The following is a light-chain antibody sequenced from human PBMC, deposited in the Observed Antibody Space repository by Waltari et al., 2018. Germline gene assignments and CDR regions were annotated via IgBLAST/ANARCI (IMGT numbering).Light chain of an antibody. V-gene: IGLV2-14*03. CDR1: SGDVGAYNY. J-gene: IGLJ2*01. CDR2: GVS. Sequence: QSALTQPASVSGSPGHSITISCTGTSGDVGAYNYVSWYQQHPGKAPKLMIFGVSIRPSGVSNRFSGSKSGNTASLTISGLQAEDEADYYCSSYISSSTLELFGGGTSLTVL. CDR3: SSYISSSTLEL.